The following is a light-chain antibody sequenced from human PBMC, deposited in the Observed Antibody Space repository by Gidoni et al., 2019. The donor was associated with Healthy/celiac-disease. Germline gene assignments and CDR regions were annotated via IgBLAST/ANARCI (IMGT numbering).Light chain of an antibody. Sequence: SYELTQPPSVSVSPGQTASITCSGDKLGEKYACWYQQKPGPSPVLVIYQDSKRPSGSPERFSGSNSGNTATLTISGTQAMDEADYYCQAWDSSTVVFGGGTKLTVL. CDR2: QDS. CDR1: KLGEKY. J-gene: IGLJ2*01. V-gene: IGLV3-1*01. CDR3: QAWDSSTVV.